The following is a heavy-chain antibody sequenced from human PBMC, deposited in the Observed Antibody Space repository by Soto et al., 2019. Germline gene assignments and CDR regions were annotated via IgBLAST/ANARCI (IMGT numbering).Heavy chain of an antibody. J-gene: IGHJ4*02. Sequence: EVQLLESGGGLVQPGGSLRLSCAASAFTFSRYAMSLVRQSPGKGVEWVSGISGSGISTYYADSVKGRFSISLDNSKNTLYMPRDSLRAEYMAVYNCARDPGAITVAGNFDYWGQGTLVNVSS. CDR2: ISGSGIST. CDR3: ARDPGAITVAGNFDY. D-gene: IGHD6-19*01. CDR1: AFTFSRYA. V-gene: IGHV3-23*01.